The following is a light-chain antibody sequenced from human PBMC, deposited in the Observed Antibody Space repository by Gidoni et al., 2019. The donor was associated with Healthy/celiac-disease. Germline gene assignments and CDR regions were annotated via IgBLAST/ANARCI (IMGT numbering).Light chain of an antibody. CDR3: QQDGSPPT. CDR1: QSVSSSY. CDR2: GAS. Sequence: EIVLTQSPGTLSLSPGERATISCRASQSVSSSYLAWYQQKPGQAPRLPISGASSRATGNPDRVSGSGFGTDFTFTISRLEPEDFAVYYCQQDGSPPTFGHGTKLEIK. J-gene: IGKJ2*01. V-gene: IGKV3-20*01.